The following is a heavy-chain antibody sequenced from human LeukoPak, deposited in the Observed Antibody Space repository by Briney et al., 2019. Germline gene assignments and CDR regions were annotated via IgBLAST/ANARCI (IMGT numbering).Heavy chain of an antibody. CDR1: GGFSGNYY. CDR3: ARRLSDSSSYDSVVFSAPPDY. Sequence: SETLSLTCTVSGGFSGNYYWSWIRQPPGKGLEWIGYIYYSGSTNYNPSLKSRVTISVDTSKNQFSLKLSSVTAADTAVYYCARRLSDSSSYDSVVFSAPPDYWGQGTLVTVSS. V-gene: IGHV4-59*01. D-gene: IGHD3-22*01. CDR2: IYYSGST. J-gene: IGHJ4*02.